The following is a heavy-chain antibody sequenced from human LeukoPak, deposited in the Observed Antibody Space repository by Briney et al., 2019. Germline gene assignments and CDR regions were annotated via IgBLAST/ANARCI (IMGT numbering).Heavy chain of an antibody. V-gene: IGHV3-30-3*01. Sequence: GRSLRLSCAASGFTFSSYAMHWVRQAPGKGLEWVAVISYDGSNKYYADSVKGRFTISIDNSKNTLYLQMNSLRAEDTAVYYCARGDYSFGMDVWGQGTTVTVSS. CDR1: GFTFSSYA. D-gene: IGHD4-11*01. J-gene: IGHJ6*02. CDR3: ARGDYSFGMDV. CDR2: ISYDGSNK.